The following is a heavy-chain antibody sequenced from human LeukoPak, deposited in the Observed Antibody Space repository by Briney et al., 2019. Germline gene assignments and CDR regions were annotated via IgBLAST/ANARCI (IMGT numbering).Heavy chain of an antibody. CDR3: AREYYDSSGSDYYGMDV. CDR1: GYTFTSYY. J-gene: IGHJ6*02. V-gene: IGHV1-46*01. CDR2: INPSGGST. Sequence: ASVKVSCKASGYTFTSYYMHWVRQAPGQGLEWMGIINPSGGSTSYAQKFQGRVTMTRDTSTSTVYMELSSLRSEDTAVYYCAREYYDSSGSDYYGMDVWGQGTTVTVSS. D-gene: IGHD3-22*01.